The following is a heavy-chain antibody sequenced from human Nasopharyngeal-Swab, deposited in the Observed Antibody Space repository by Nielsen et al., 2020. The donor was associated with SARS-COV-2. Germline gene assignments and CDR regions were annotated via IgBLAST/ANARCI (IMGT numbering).Heavy chain of an antibody. J-gene: IGHJ3*02. D-gene: IGHD3-9*01. Sequence: SETLSLTCTVSGGSISSTDYYWSWIRQPPGKGLEWIGYIYYSGSTYYNPSLKSRVTISVDTSKNQFSLRLSSVTAADTAVYYCTRDRHLDYDILTGYYYDAFDIWGQGTMVTVSS. V-gene: IGHV4-30-4*01. CDR1: GGSISSTDYY. CDR2: IYYSGST. CDR3: TRDRHLDYDILTGYYYDAFDI.